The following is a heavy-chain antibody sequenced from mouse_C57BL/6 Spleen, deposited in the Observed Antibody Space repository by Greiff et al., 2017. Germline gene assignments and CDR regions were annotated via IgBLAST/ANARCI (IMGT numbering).Heavy chain of an antibody. CDR1: GFPLTSYG. D-gene: IGHD3-3*01. Sequence: VQLQQSGPGLVAPSQSLSITCTVSGFPLTSYGVHWVRQPPGKGLEWLVVIWSDGSTTYNSALKSRLSISKDNSKSQVFLKMNSLQTDDTAMYYCARHKGCYYYAMDYWGQGTSVTVSS. V-gene: IGHV2-6-1*01. J-gene: IGHJ4*01. CDR2: IWSDGST. CDR3: ARHKGCYYYAMDY.